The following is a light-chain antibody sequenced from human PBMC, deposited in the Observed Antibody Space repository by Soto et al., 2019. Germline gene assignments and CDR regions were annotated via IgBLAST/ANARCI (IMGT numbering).Light chain of an antibody. CDR2: AAS. CDR1: QGITNW. Sequence: DIQMTQSPSSVSASVGDRVTITCRASQGITNWLAWYQQKPGKAPKLLMYAASSLQSGVPSRFSGSGSGTDFTLTISGLQPEDFATYYCQQSYSTPRFTFGPGTKVDIK. CDR3: QQSYSTPRFT. J-gene: IGKJ3*01. V-gene: IGKV1-12*01.